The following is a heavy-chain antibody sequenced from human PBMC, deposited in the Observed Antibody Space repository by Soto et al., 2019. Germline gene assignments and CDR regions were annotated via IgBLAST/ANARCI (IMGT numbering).Heavy chain of an antibody. D-gene: IGHD3-3*01. Sequence: EVQLVESGGGLVQPSRSLRLSCAASGFTFDDYAMHWVRQAPGKGLEWVSGISWNSGSIGYADSVKGRFTISRDNAKNSLYLQMNSLRAEDTALYYCAKDRTNGPNYDFWSGYYFVPDAFDIWGQGTMVTVSS. CDR2: ISWNSGSI. J-gene: IGHJ3*02. CDR3: AKDRTNGPNYDFWSGYYFVPDAFDI. CDR1: GFTFDDYA. V-gene: IGHV3-9*01.